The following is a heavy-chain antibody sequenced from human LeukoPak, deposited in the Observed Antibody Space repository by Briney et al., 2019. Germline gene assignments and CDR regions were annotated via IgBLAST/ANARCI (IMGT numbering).Heavy chain of an antibody. CDR2: IYYSGST. Sequence: PSETLSLTCTVSGGSISSYYWSWIRQPPGKGLEWIGYIYYSGSTNYNPSLKSRVTISVDTSKNQFSLKLSSVTAADTAVYYCARDGTYCGGDWGCVDPWGQGTLVTVSS. CDR1: GGSISSYY. V-gene: IGHV4-59*01. CDR3: ARDGTYCGGDWGCVDP. J-gene: IGHJ5*02. D-gene: IGHD2-21*01.